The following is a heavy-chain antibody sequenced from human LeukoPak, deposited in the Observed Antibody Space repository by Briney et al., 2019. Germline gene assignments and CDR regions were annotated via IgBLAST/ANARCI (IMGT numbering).Heavy chain of an antibody. CDR2: ISAYNGNT. V-gene: IGHV1-18*01. CDR3: ARDGVVAANYGMDV. CDR1: GSTFTSYG. Sequence: GSVKVSCKASGSTFTSYGISWVRQAPGQGLEWMGWISAYNGNTNYAQKLQGRVTMTTDTSTSTAYMELRGLRSDDTAVYYCARDGVVAANYGMDVWGQGTTVTVSS. J-gene: IGHJ6*02. D-gene: IGHD2-15*01.